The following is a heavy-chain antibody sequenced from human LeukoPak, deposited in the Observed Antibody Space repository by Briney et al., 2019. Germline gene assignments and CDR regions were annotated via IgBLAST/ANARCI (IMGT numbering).Heavy chain of an antibody. V-gene: IGHV4-39*07. Sequence: PSETLSLTCTVSGGSISSSSYYWGWVRQSPGKGLEWIGSIFYRGSTYYNPSLKSRVTISVDTSKNQFSLKLSSVTAADTTVYYCARGFYDYVWGSYREFDYWGQGTLVTVSS. J-gene: IGHJ4*02. CDR2: IFYRGST. D-gene: IGHD3-16*01. CDR1: GGSISSSSYY. CDR3: ARGFYDYVWGSYREFDY.